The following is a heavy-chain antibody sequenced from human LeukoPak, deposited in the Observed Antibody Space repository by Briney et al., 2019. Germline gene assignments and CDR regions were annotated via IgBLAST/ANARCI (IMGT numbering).Heavy chain of an antibody. CDR3: ARRRYNWNAIDY. V-gene: IGHV3-23*01. Sequence: GGSLRLSCAASGFTFSSYAMSWVRQAPGKGLEWVSSISNSGGRTFYTDSVKGRFTISRDNAKNSLSLQMNSLRAEDTAVYYCARRRYNWNAIDYWGQGTLVTVSS. D-gene: IGHD1-20*01. J-gene: IGHJ4*02. CDR1: GFTFSSYA. CDR2: ISNSGGRT.